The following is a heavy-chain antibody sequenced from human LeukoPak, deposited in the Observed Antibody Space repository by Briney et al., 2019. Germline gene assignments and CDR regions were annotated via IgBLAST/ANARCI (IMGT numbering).Heavy chain of an antibody. Sequence: GESLKISCKGSGYSFTSYWIGWVRQMPGKGLEWMGIIYPGDSDTRYSPSFQGQVTISADKSISTAYLQWSSLKASDTAMYYCVRQRILRPDAFDIWGQETMVTVSS. CDR2: IYPGDSDT. CDR1: GYSFTSYW. D-gene: IGHD2/OR15-2a*01. J-gene: IGHJ3*02. V-gene: IGHV5-51*01. CDR3: VRQRILRPDAFDI.